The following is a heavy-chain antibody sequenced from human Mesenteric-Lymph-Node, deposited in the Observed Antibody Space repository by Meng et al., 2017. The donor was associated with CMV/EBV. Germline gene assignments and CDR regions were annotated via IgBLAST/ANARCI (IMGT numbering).Heavy chain of an antibody. D-gene: IGHD1-26*01. CDR3: AREGGVGASNA. V-gene: IGHV3-11*04. CDR1: GFSCSVCY. Sequence: CTASGFSCSVCYLAWIRLAPGRGLEWLSYICDSGCQIFCIASVVGRFTVSRDNTKSSLYLQMTSLRADDTAVYYCAREGGVGASNAWGQGTLVTVSS. J-gene: IGHJ5*02. CDR2: ICDSGCQI.